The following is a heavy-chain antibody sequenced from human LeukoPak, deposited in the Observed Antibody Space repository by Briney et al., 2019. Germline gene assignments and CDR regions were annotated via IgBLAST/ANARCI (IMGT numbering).Heavy chain of an antibody. CDR2: IKQDGSEK. J-gene: IGHJ4*02. V-gene: IGHV3-7*01. D-gene: IGHD3-22*01. CDR1: GLTFSSYW. Sequence: GGSLRLSCAASGLTFSSYWMSWVRQAPGKGLERVANIKQDGSEKYYVDSVKGRFTISRDNAKNSLYLQMNSLRAEDTAVYYCARTQYYYDSSGYWFDYWGQGTLVTVSS. CDR3: ARTQYYYDSSGYWFDY.